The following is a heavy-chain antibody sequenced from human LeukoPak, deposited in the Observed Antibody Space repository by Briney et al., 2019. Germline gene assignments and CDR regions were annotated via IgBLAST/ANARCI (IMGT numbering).Heavy chain of an antibody. CDR2: IYYSGST. D-gene: IGHD3-3*01. CDR3: ARLPELPFVDY. J-gene: IGHJ4*02. Sequence: SETLSLTCAVYGGSFSGYYWSWIRQPPGKGLEWIGSIYYSGSTYYNPSLKSRVTISVDTSKNQFSLKLSSVTAADTAVYYCARLPELPFVDYWGQGTLVTVSS. CDR1: GGSFSGYY. V-gene: IGHV4-34*01.